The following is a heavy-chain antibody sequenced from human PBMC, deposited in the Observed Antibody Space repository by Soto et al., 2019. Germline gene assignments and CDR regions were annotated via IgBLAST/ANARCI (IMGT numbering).Heavy chain of an antibody. CDR3: ARLYPGGDY. D-gene: IGHD3-10*01. Sequence: QVQLQQWGAGLLKPSETLSLTCAVYGGSFSAYYWSWIRQPPGKGLEWIGEINHSGSTNYNPSLKSRVTISVDTSKNQFSLKLSSVTAADTAVYYCARLYPGGDYWGQGPLVTVSS. CDR2: INHSGST. V-gene: IGHV4-34*01. J-gene: IGHJ4*02. CDR1: GGSFSAYY.